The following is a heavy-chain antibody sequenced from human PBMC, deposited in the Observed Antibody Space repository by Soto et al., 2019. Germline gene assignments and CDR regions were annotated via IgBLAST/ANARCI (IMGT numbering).Heavy chain of an antibody. CDR3: ESQVCLGGSCKLCDY. D-gene: IGHD2-15*01. Sequence: LSLTCTVSGGSINSDNYYWGWIRQPPGKGLEWIGSVYSSGGTFDNPSLKSRVTMSVDTSKNQFSLNLNSVTAADTAVYYCESQVCLGGSCKLCDYWGQGTLVTVSS. J-gene: IGHJ4*02. CDR2: VYSSGGT. CDR1: GGSINSDNYY. V-gene: IGHV4-39*01.